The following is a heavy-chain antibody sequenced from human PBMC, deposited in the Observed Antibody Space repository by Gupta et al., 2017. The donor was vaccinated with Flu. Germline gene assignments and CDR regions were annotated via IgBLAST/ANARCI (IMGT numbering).Heavy chain of an antibody. Sequence: EVQLLESGGGLVQPGGSLRLSCAASGFTFSNYAMSWVRQAPGKGLEWVSGISGSGDSTHYADAVKGRFTISRDNSKDTLYLQMKSLRAEETAVYYCAKARSSTTTSCSNYGGQGTLVTVSS. V-gene: IGHV3-23*01. CDR3: AKARSSTTTSCSNY. J-gene: IGHJ4*02. CDR2: ISGSGDST. D-gene: IGHD2-2*01. CDR1: GFTFSNYA.